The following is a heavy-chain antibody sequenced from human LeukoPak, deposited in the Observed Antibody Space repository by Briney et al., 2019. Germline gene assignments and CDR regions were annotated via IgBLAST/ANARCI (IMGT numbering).Heavy chain of an antibody. CDR3: ARKYNGYGGWIDY. V-gene: IGHV4-59*01. CDR2: IYYSGNT. Sequence: PETLSLTCTVSNDSINNYYWSWIRQPPGKGLEWIGYIYYSGNTNYNPSLKSRVTISLDTSKNQFSLKLSSVTAADTAVYYCARKYNGYGGWIDYWAQGTLVTVSS. J-gene: IGHJ4*02. D-gene: IGHD5-12*01. CDR1: NDSINNYY.